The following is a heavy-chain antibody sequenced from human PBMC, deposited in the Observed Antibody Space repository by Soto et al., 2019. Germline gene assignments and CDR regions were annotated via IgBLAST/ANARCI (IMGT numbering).Heavy chain of an antibody. V-gene: IGHV1-18*01. CDR1: GYTFTSYG. J-gene: IGHJ4*02. CDR3: ARVGFLLTVTAFNPFDY. D-gene: IGHD4-17*01. CDR2: ISAYNGNT. Sequence: QVLLVQSGAEVKKPGASVKVSCKASGYTFTSYGISWVRQAPGQGLEWMGWISAYNGNTNYAQKLQGRVTMTTDTSTSTAYMELRSLRSDDTAVYYCARVGFLLTVTAFNPFDYWGQGTLVTVSS.